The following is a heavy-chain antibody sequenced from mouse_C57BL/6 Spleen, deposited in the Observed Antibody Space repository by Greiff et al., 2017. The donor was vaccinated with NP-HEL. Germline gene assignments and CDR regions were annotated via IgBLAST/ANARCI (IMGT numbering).Heavy chain of an antibody. Sequence: QVQLKESGPELVKPGASVKISCKASGYAFSSSWMHWVKQRPGKGLAWIGRFYPGDGDTNYNGKFKGKATLTADKSSSPAYMQLSRLTSEDSAVYFCARGGSPFDYWGQGTARTVSS. CDR3: ARGGSPFDY. V-gene: IGHV1-82*01. J-gene: IGHJ2*01. CDR2: FYPGDGDT. CDR1: GYAFSSSW.